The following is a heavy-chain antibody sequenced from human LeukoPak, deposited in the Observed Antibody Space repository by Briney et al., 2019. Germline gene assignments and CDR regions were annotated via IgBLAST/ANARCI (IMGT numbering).Heavy chain of an antibody. CDR3: ARSLEIDDAFDI. D-gene: IGHD5-24*01. Sequence: GGSLRLSCAASGFTFSSYDMHWVRQATGKGLEWVSAIGTAGDTYYPGSVKGRFTISRENAKNSLYLQMNSLRAGDTAVYYCARSLEIDDAFDIWGQGTMVTVSS. CDR2: IGTAGDT. J-gene: IGHJ3*02. V-gene: IGHV3-13*01. CDR1: GFTFSSYD.